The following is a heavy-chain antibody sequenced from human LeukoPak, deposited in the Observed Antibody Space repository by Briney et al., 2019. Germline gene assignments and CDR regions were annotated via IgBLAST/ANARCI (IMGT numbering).Heavy chain of an antibody. D-gene: IGHD6-13*01. CDR1: GFTFSSYA. CDR3: VKDRAAAGTGYYYGMDV. V-gene: IGHV3-64D*09. J-gene: IGHJ6*02. Sequence: GGSLSLSCSASGFTFSSYAMHWVRQAPGKGLEYVSAISSNGGSTYYADSVKGRFTISRDNSKNTLYLQMSSLRAEDTAVYYCVKDRAAAGTGYYYGMDVWGQGTTVTVSS. CDR2: ISSNGGST.